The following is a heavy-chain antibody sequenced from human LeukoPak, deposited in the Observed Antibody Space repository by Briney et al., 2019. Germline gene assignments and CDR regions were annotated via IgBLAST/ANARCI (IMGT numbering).Heavy chain of an antibody. V-gene: IGHV3-21*01. Sequence: GGSLRLSCAASGFTFSSYSMNWVRQAPGKGLEWVSSISSSSSYIYYADSVKGRFTISRDNAKNSLYLQMNSLRAEYTAVYYCARDRGLNYFDYWGQGTLVTVSS. J-gene: IGHJ4*02. D-gene: IGHD2-8*01. CDR2: ISSSSSYI. CDR1: GFTFSSYS. CDR3: ARDRGLNYFDY.